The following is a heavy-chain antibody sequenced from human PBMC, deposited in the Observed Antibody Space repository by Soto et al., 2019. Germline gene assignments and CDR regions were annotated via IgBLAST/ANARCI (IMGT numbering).Heavy chain of an antibody. D-gene: IGHD3-10*01. J-gene: IGHJ6*02. Sequence: QVQLVQSGAEVKKPGSSVKVSCKASGGTFSSYAISWVRQAPGQGLEWMGGIIPIFGTANYAQKFQGRVTITADESTSTAYMELSSLRSEDTAVYYCARGAGVRGQGYYYYGMHVWGQGTTVTVSS. V-gene: IGHV1-69*01. CDR3: ARGAGVRGQGYYYYGMHV. CDR1: GGTFSSYA. CDR2: IIPIFGTA.